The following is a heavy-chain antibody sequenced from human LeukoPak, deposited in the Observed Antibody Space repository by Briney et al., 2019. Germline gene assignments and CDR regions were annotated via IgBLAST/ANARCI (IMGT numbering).Heavy chain of an antibody. CDR3: ARVTIFGVVATFDY. Sequence: GSLRLSCAASGFTFSSYWMQLVRQAPGKGLVWVSRINTDGSSTTYADSVKGRFTISRDNAKNTLYLQMNSLGAEDTAVYYCARVTIFGVVATFDYWGQGTLVTVSS. CDR2: INTDGSST. D-gene: IGHD3-3*01. J-gene: IGHJ4*02. CDR1: GFTFSSYW. V-gene: IGHV3-74*01.